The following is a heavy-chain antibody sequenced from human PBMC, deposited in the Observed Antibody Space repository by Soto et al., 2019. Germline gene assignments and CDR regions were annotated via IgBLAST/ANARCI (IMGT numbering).Heavy chain of an antibody. CDR1: VFTFSSYA. Sequence: GWSLRLACASSVFTFSSYAMQWVRQAPGKGLEWVAVISYDGSNKYYADSVKGRFTISRDNSKNTLYLQMNSLRAEDTAVYYCARTSGMLAGPVDYWSQGTLVTVSS. V-gene: IGHV3-30-3*01. CDR3: ARTSGMLAGPVDY. D-gene: IGHD6-19*01. CDR2: ISYDGSNK. J-gene: IGHJ4*02.